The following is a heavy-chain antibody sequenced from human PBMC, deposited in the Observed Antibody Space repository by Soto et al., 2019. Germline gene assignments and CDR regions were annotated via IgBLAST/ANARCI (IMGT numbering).Heavy chain of an antibody. CDR2: IYYSGST. J-gene: IGHJ6*02. V-gene: IGHV4-59*01. CDR1: GGSISSYY. CDR3: ARVKAVAGTSVGRLYYYYGMDV. D-gene: IGHD6-19*01. Sequence: SETLSLTCTVSGGSISSYYWSWIRQPPGKGLEWIGYIYYSGSTNYNPSLKSRVTISVDTSKNQFSLKLSSVTAADTAVYYCARVKAVAGTSVGRLYYYYGMDVWGQGTTVTVSS.